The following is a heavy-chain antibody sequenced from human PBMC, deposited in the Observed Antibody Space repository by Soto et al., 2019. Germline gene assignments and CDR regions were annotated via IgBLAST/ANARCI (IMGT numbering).Heavy chain of an antibody. CDR3: AKRMGFSRSAGDY. V-gene: IGHV3-23*01. CDR2: SSSGRGRT. CDR1: GFTFTSYA. Sequence: EVQLLESGGGLVQPGGSLRLSCAASGFTFTSYAMSWVRQAPGKGLEWVSSSSSGRGRTYHADSVKGRFTISRDNSKNTTYLQMNSVRVEATAVYYCAKRMGFSRSAGDYWGQGTLVTVSS. J-gene: IGHJ4*02. D-gene: IGHD2-2*01.